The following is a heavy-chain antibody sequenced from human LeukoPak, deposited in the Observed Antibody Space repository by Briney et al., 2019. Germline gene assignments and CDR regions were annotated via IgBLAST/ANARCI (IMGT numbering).Heavy chain of an antibody. J-gene: IGHJ4*02. CDR2: IHHSGST. Sequence: SETLSLTCTVYGGSFSGYYWSWIRQPPGKGLEWIGEIHHSGSTNYNPSLKSRVTISVDTSKNHFSLKLSSVTAADTAVYYCARGPTYQPIDFWGQGTLVTVSS. CDR3: ARGPTYQPIDF. D-gene: IGHD2-2*01. V-gene: IGHV4-34*01. CDR1: GGSFSGYY.